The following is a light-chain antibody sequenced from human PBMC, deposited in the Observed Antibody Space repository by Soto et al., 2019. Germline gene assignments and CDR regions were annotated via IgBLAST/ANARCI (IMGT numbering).Light chain of an antibody. Sequence: DIQMTQSPSSLSASVGDRVTITCRASQAISNSLAWYQQKPGKAPKSLIYTAFNLESGVPSRFSCSGSGTDFNLTISSLQPEDFATYYCQQFQSYPVTLGGGTKVETK. J-gene: IGKJ4*01. V-gene: IGKV1-16*01. CDR3: QQFQSYPVT. CDR1: QAISNS. CDR2: TAF.